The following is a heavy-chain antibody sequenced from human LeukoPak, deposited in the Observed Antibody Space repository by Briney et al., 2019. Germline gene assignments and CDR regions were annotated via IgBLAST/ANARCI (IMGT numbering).Heavy chain of an antibody. CDR3: ARDWVPQWCHLGDAFDI. V-gene: IGHV4-4*07. Sequence: SETLSLTCTVSGGSISSYYWSWNRQPAGKGLEWIGRIYTSGSTNYNPSLKSRVTMSVDTSKNQFSLKLSSVTAADTAVYYCARDWVPQWCHLGDAFDIWGQGTMVTVSS. CDR1: GGSISSYY. D-gene: IGHD2-15*01. CDR2: IYTSGST. J-gene: IGHJ3*02.